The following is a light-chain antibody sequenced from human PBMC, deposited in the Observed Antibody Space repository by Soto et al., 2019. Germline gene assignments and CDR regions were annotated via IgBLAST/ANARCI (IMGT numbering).Light chain of an antibody. V-gene: IGKV3-20*01. CDR1: QSVTNNY. CDR2: GAS. CDR3: QQYGRSATFT. J-gene: IGKJ3*01. Sequence: VLTQSPGTLSLSPAERATLSCKAIQSVTNNYLAWYQQKPGQTPRLLIYGASNRATGIPDRFSGSVSGTDFTLTISRLEPEDFAVYYCQQYGRSATFTFGPGTKVDIK.